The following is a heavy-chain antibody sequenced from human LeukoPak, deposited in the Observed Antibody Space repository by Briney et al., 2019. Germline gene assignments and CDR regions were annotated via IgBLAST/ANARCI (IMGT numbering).Heavy chain of an antibody. Sequence: GASVKVSCKASGYTFTGYYMHWVRQAPGQGLEWMGWINPNSGGTNYAQKFQGRVTMTRDTSIRTAYMELSRLSSDDTAVYYCARVVWLLLDGAFDIWGQGTMVPGSS. CDR3: ARVVWLLLDGAFDI. V-gene: IGHV1-2*02. CDR1: GYTFTGYY. J-gene: IGHJ3*02. D-gene: IGHD3-22*01. CDR2: INPNSGGT.